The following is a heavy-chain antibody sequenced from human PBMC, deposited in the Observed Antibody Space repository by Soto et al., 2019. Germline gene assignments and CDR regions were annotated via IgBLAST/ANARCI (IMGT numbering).Heavy chain of an antibody. V-gene: IGHV4-59*01. J-gene: IGHJ5*02. Sequence: QVQLQESGPGLVKPSETLSLACTVSGGSINNYYWSWFRQPPGKGLEWIGYVYYSGSTKYNPSLKSRVAISVDTSQNQFSLKVNSVTAADTAVYYCARTTPSGNHDQWGQGTLVTVSS. D-gene: IGHD4-4*01. CDR2: VYYSGST. CDR3: ARTTPSGNHDQ. CDR1: GGSINNYY.